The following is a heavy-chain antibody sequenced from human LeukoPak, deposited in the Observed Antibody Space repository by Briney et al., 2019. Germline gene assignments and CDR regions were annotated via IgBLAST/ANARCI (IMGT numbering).Heavy chain of an antibody. CDR3: SRHVNTFDH. D-gene: IGHD2-2*02. J-gene: IGHJ5*02. CDR2: IFYTGNT. V-gene: IGHV4-39*01. Sequence: SETLSLTCSVSGGSISSRNHYWGWIRQPPGKGLEWIGSIFYTGNTYYNPSLRSRVTMSVDTSKNHFSLNLSSVTAADMAVYYCSRHVNTFDHWSPGAMVTVSS. CDR1: GGSISSRNHY.